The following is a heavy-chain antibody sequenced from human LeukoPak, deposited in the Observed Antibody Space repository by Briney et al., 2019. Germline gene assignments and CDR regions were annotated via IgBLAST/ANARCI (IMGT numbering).Heavy chain of an antibody. CDR2: ISYDGSNK. D-gene: IGHD3-10*01. CDR3: ARAEGPYGSGSPRDY. CDR1: GFTFSSYA. J-gene: IGHJ4*02. Sequence: GGSLRLSCAASGFTFSSYAMHWVRQAPGKGLEWVAVISYDGSNKYYADSVKGRFTFSRDNSKNTLYLQMNSLRAEDTAVYYCARAEGPYGSGSPRDYWGQGTLVTVSS. V-gene: IGHV3-30-3*01.